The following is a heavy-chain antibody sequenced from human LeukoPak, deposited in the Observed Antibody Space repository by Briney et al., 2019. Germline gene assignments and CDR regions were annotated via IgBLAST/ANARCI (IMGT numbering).Heavy chain of an antibody. D-gene: IGHD5-18*01. Sequence: SETLSLTCTVSGGSISSGDYYWSWIRQPPGEGLEWIGYIYYSGSTYYNPSLKSRVTISVDTSKNQFSLKLSSVTAADTAVYYCARETIMGYSYGFDYWGQGTLVTVSS. V-gene: IGHV4-30-4*01. J-gene: IGHJ4*02. CDR3: ARETIMGYSYGFDY. CDR2: IYYSGST. CDR1: GGSISSGDYY.